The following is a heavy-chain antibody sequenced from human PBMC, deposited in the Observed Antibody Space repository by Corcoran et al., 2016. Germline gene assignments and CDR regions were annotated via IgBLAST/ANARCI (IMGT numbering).Heavy chain of an antibody. V-gene: IGHV2-70*01. Sequence: QVTLRESGPALVKPTQTLTLTCTFSGFSLSTSGMCVSWIRQPPGKALEWLALIDWDDDKYYSTSLKTRLTISKDTSKTQVVLTMTNMDPVDTATYYCARITRYCTICVCYHYYYYGMDVWGQGTTVTVSS. CDR2: IDWDDDK. CDR1: GFSLSTSGMC. CDR3: ARITRYCTICVCYHYYYYGMDV. D-gene: IGHD2-8*01. J-gene: IGHJ6*02.